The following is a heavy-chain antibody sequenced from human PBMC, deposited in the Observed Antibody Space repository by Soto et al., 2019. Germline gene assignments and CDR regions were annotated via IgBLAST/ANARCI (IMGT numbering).Heavy chain of an antibody. CDR2: ITSDNKTI. CDR3: ARSVEGHFDY. D-gene: IGHD6-19*01. CDR1: GFRFSIYS. J-gene: IGHJ4*02. V-gene: IGHV3-48*02. Sequence: EVQLVESGGGLVQPGGSLRLSCAASGFRFSIYSMNWVRQAPGKGLEWSAYITSDNKTIKYADSVKSRFTISRDNDKNLVYLQMNSLRDEDTAVYYCARSVEGHFDYWGQGTVVTVST.